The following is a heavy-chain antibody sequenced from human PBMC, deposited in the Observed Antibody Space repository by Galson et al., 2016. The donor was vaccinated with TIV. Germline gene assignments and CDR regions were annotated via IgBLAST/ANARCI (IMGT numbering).Heavy chain of an antibody. V-gene: IGHV1-69*13. CDR3: ARARGYNFENAFHI. J-gene: IGHJ3*02. D-gene: IGHD5-18*01. CDR1: GGTFSTYV. Sequence: SVKVSCKASGGTFSTYVFNWVRLAPGQGLEWMGGIIPLFGTINYAQKFQGRVTITADESSTTVYMELNSLRSGDTAVYYCARARGYNFENAFHIWGQGTMVTVSS. CDR2: IIPLFGTI.